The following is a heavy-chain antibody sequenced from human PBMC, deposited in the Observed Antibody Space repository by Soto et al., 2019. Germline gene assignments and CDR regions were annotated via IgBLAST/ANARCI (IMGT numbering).Heavy chain of an antibody. CDR3: AKGHSIRYFDWFDY. J-gene: IGHJ5*01. CDR2: ISWDGGST. D-gene: IGHD3-9*01. Sequence: SGGSLRLSCAASGFTFDDYTMHWVRQAPGKGLEWVSLISWDGGSTYYAESVKGRFTISRDNSKNSLYLQMNSLRTEDTALYYCAKGHSIRYFDWFDYWGQGTLVTVSS. V-gene: IGHV3-43*01. CDR1: GFTFDDYT.